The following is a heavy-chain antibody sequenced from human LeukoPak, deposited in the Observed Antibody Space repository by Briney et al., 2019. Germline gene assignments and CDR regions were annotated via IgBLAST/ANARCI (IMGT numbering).Heavy chain of an antibody. J-gene: IGHJ4*02. CDR3: AREVLPAAHFDY. CDR1: GFTFSSNG. CDR2: ISATGGTI. V-gene: IGHV3-48*04. Sequence: GGSLRLSCAASGFTFSSNGMNWVRQAPGKGLEWVSYISATGGTIYYADSVKGRFTISRDNAKNSLYLQMNNLRAEDTAMYYCAREVLPAAHFDYWGRGTLVTVSS. D-gene: IGHD2-2*01.